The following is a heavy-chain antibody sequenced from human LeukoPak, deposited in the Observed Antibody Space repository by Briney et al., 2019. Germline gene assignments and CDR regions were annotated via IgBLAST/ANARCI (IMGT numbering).Heavy chain of an antibody. CDR2: INHSGST. V-gene: IGHV4-34*01. CDR1: GGSSSGYY. J-gene: IGHJ4*02. CDR3: VRSYNRVELVYY. D-gene: IGHD1-14*01. Sequence: SETLSLTCAVYGGSSSGYYWTWIRQPPGKGLEWIGEINHSGSTNYSPSLKSRVTISIDTSKNHFSLKLSSVTAADTAVYYCVRSYNRVELVYYWGQGTLVTVSS.